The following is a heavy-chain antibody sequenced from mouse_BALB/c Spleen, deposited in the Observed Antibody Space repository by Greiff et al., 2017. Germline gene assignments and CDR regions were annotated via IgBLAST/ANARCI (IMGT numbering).Heavy chain of an antibody. D-gene: IGHD1-1*01. V-gene: IGHV5-6-4*01. CDR2: ISSGGSYT. CDR1: GFTFSSYT. J-gene: IGHJ2*01. Sequence: EVMLVESGGGLVKPGGSLKLSCAASGFTFSSYTMSWVRQTPEKRLEWVATISSGGSYTYYPDSVKGRFTISRDNAKNTLFLQMSSLKSEDTAMFYCCGGYHYGSSHYFDYWGQGTTLTVSS. CDR3: CGGYHYGSSHYFDY.